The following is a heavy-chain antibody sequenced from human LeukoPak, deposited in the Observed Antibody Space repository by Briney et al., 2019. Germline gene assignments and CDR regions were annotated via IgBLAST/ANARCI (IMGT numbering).Heavy chain of an antibody. D-gene: IGHD1-14*01. Sequence: SETLPLTCTVSGGSISSGGYYWSWIRQHPGKGLEWIGYIYYSGSTYYNPSLKSRVTISVDTSKNQFSLKLSSVTAADTAVYYCARERRTASFDYWGQGTLVTVSS. CDR3: ARERRTASFDY. CDR1: GGSISSGGYY. V-gene: IGHV4-31*03. J-gene: IGHJ4*02. CDR2: IYYSGST.